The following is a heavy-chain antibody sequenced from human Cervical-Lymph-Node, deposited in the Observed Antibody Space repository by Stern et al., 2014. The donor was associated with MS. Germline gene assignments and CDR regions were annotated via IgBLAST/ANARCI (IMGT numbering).Heavy chain of an antibody. CDR3: AREDYDGSGHPYYYGLDV. Sequence: QLQLQESGPGLVKPSQTLSLTCTVSGGSIASSSYYWSWIRQPAGKGLEWIGRIFTSESTNYNPSLQSRITLSVDTSKTQFSLRLSSVTAADTAVYYCAREDYDGSGHPYYYGLDVWGQGTTVTVSS. CDR2: IFTSEST. V-gene: IGHV4-61*02. CDR1: GGSIASSSYY. J-gene: IGHJ6*02. D-gene: IGHD3-22*01.